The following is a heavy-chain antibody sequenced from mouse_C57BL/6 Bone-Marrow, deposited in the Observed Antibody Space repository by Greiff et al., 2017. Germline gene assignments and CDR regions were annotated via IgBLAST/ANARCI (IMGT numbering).Heavy chain of an antibody. CDR3: TGFITTVPVPWYFDV. J-gene: IGHJ1*03. Sequence: QVQLQQSGAELVRPGASVTLSCKASGYTFTDYEMHWVKQTPVHGLEWIGAIDPETGGTAYNQKFKGKAILTADKSSSPAYMELRSLTSEDSAVYYCTGFITTVPVPWYFDVWGTGTTVTVSS. D-gene: IGHD1-1*01. V-gene: IGHV1-15*01. CDR1: GYTFTDYE. CDR2: IDPETGGT.